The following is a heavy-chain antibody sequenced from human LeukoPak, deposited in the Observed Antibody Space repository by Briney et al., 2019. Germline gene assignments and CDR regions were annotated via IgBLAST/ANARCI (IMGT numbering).Heavy chain of an antibody. Sequence: SVKVSCKASGGTSSSYAISWVRQAPGQGLEWMGGIIPIFGTANYAQKFQGRVTITADESTSTAYMELSSLRSEDTAVYYCARESYDSSGYYNSWGQGTLVTVSS. CDR2: IIPIFGTA. V-gene: IGHV1-69*01. J-gene: IGHJ5*02. D-gene: IGHD3-22*01. CDR1: GGTSSSYA. CDR3: ARESYDSSGYYNS.